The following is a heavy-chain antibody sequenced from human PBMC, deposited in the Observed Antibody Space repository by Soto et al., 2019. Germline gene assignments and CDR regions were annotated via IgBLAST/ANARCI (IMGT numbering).Heavy chain of an antibody. Sequence: GALRLSCAASGFTFSSYGMHWVRQAPGKGLEWVAVIWYDGSNKYYADSVKGRFTISRDNSKNTLYLQMNSLRAEDTAVYYCARSINWNDVDYWGQGTLVTVSS. CDR3: ARSINWNDVDY. CDR2: IWYDGSNK. J-gene: IGHJ4*02. V-gene: IGHV3-33*01. CDR1: GFTFSSYG. D-gene: IGHD1-1*01.